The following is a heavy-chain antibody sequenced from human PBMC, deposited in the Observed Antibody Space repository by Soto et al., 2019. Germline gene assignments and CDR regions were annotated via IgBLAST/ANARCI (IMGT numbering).Heavy chain of an antibody. D-gene: IGHD2-2*01. J-gene: IGHJ3*02. CDR1: GGSISSGGYY. Sequence: QVQLQESGPGLVKPSQTLSLTCTVSGGSISSGGYYWSWIRQHPGKGLEWIGYIYYSGSTYYNPSLKSRVTISVDTSKNQFSLKLSSVTAADTAVYYCARYCSSTSCYSTYAFDIWGQGTMVTVSS. CDR3: ARYCSSTSCYSTYAFDI. V-gene: IGHV4-31*03. CDR2: IYYSGST.